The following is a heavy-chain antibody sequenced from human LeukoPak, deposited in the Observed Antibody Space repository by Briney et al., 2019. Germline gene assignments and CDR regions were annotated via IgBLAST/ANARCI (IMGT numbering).Heavy chain of an antibody. CDR1: GFTFSSYS. CDR2: ISSSSSYI. J-gene: IGHJ6*03. V-gene: IGHV3-21*01. CDR3: ARDPADCGGDCPRPPNYSYYYMDV. D-gene: IGHD2-21*01. Sequence: GGSLRLSCAASGFTFSSYSMNWVRQAPGKGLEWVSSISSSSSYIYYADSVKGRFTISRDNAKNSLYLQMNTLRAEDTAVYYCARDPADCGGDCPRPPNYSYYYMDVWGKGTTVTVSS.